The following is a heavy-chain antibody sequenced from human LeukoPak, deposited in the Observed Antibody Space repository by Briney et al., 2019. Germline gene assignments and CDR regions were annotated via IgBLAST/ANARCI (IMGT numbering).Heavy chain of an antibody. V-gene: IGHV3-15*01. CDR1: GFTFPNAW. D-gene: IGHD2-15*01. CDR2: IISRAAGGAT. CDR3: TTGLDIIVVDQLVPFDF. Sequence: GGSLRLSCAASGFTFPNAWMTWVRQAPGKGLEWVGRIISRAAGGATDYAAAVKGRFTISRDDSTETVFLHMDTLKTEDTAVYYCTTGLDIIVVDQLVPFDFWGQGTLVTVSS. J-gene: IGHJ4*02.